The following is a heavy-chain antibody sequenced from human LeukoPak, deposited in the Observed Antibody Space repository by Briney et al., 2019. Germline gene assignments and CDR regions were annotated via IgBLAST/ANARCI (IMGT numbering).Heavy chain of an antibody. J-gene: IGHJ4*02. CDR3: ARPQYFFDY. CDR2: ISGSGGST. D-gene: IGHD3-9*01. V-gene: IGHV3-23*01. CDR1: GFTFSSYD. Sequence: AGGSLRLSCAASGFTFSSYDMTWVRQAPGKGLEWVSAISGSGGSTYYADSVKGRFTISRDNSKNMLYLQMNSLRAEDTAIYYCARPQYFFDYWGQGTLVTVSS.